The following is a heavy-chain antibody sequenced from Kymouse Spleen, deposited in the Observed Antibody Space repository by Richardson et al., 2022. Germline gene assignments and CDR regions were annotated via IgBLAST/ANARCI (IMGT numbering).Heavy chain of an antibody. V-gene: IGHV4-39*01. Sequence: QLQLQESGPGLVKPSETLSLTCTVSGGSISSSSYYWGWIRQPPGKGLEWIGSIYYSGSTYYNPSLKSRVTISVDTSKNQFSLKLSSVTAADTAVYYCARQDSGSYYYYGMDVWGQGTTVTVS. J-gene: IGHJ6*02. CDR2: IYYSGST. CDR3: ARQDSGSYYYYGMDV. D-gene: IGHD1-26*01. CDR1: GGSISSSSYY.